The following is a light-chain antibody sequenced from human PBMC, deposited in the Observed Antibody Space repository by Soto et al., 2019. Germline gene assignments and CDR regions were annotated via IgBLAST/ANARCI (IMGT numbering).Light chain of an antibody. Sequence: EIVLTQSPATLSVSPGERATLSCRAIQRVSSGYVAWYQQKPGQAPRLLIYGASSRATGIPDRFRASASGTDFTLTISRLEPEDFAVYFCQQYGGSPAITFGQGTRLEI. CDR1: QRVSSGY. CDR2: GAS. J-gene: IGKJ5*01. V-gene: IGKV3-20*01. CDR3: QQYGGSPAIT.